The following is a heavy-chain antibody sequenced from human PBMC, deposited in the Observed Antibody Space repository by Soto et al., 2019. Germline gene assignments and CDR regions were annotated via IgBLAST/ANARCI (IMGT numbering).Heavy chain of an antibody. CDR1: GFTFSSYG. J-gene: IGHJ6*02. D-gene: IGHD3-9*01. CDR3: ASSISYYDILTGYRPDYYGMDV. V-gene: IGHV3-33*01. Sequence: GGSLRLSCAASGFTFSSYGMHWVRQAPGKGQEWVAFIWYDGSNKYYADSVKGRFTISRDKSKNTLYLQMNSLRAEDTAVYYCASSISYYDILTGYRPDYYGMDVWGQGTTVTVSS. CDR2: IWYDGSNK.